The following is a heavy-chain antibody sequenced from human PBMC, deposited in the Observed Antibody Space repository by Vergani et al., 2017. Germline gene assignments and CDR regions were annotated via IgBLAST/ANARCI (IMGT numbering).Heavy chain of an antibody. J-gene: IGHJ2*01. CDR1: GDSIISRSYY. V-gene: IGHV4-39*01. CDR2: IYNSGNG. CDR3: ASGKYYWDSTSHFRGRYFDV. D-gene: IGHD3-16*01. Sequence: QMQLQESGPGLVKASETLSLTCPVSGDSIISRSYYWGWIRQPPGKGLEWIGSIYNSGNGDSSSSLKSRVTISADTSKNQFSLRLTSVTAADTAVYYCASGKYYWDSTSHFRGRYFDVWGRGTLVTVPS.